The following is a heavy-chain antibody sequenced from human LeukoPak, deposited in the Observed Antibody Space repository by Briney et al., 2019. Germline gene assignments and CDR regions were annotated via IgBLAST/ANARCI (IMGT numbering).Heavy chain of an antibody. CDR1: GGSISSGGYY. D-gene: IGHD6-19*01. V-gene: IGHV4-31*03. CDR3: ARGHSSGWPYYYYYGMDV. J-gene: IGHJ6*02. CDR2: IYYSGST. Sequence: PSQTLSLTCTVSGGSISSGGYYWSWIRQHPGKGLEWLGYIYYSGSTYYNPSLKSRVTISVDTSKNQFSLKLSSVTAADTAVYYCARGHSSGWPYYYYYGMDVWGQGTTVTVSS.